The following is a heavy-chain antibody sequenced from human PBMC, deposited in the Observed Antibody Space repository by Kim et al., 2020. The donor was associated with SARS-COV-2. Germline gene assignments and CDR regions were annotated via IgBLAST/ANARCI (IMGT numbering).Heavy chain of an antibody. J-gene: IGHJ4*02. CDR1: GFTFSSYA. CDR2: ISYDGSNK. V-gene: IGHV3-30*04. CDR3: ARAPGENLDY. Sequence: GGSLRLSCAASGFTFSSYAMHWVRQAPGKGLEWVAVISYDGSNKYYADSVKGRFTISRDNSKNTLYLQMNSLRAEDTAVYYCARAPGENLDYWGQGTLVTVSS.